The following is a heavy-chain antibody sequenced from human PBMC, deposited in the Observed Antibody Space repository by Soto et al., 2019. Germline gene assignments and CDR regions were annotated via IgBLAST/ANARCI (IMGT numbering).Heavy chain of an antibody. CDR3: AKDSSGYYPLAETYYFDY. J-gene: IGHJ4*02. CDR2: ISYDGSNK. CDR1: GFTFSSYG. Sequence: QVQLVESGGGVVQPGRSLRLSCAASGFTFSSYGMHWVRQAPGKGLEWVAVISYDGSNKYYADSVKGRFTISRDNSKNTLYLQMNSLRAEDTAVYYCAKDSSGYYPLAETYYFDYWGQGTLVTVSS. V-gene: IGHV3-30*18. D-gene: IGHD6-19*01.